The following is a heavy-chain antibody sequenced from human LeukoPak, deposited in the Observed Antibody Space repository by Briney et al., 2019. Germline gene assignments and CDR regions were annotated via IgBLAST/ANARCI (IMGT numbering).Heavy chain of an antibody. CDR1: GGSISSSSYF. CDR3: AGRIDY. CDR2: FSYSGNT. V-gene: IGHV4-39*01. J-gene: IGHJ4*02. Sequence: SETLSLTCTVSGGSISSSSYFWGWSRQPRGKGLEWIGSFSYSGNTYYNPSLKSRLTISVDTSKNQFSLRLSSVTAADTAVYYCAGRIDYWGQGTLVTVSS.